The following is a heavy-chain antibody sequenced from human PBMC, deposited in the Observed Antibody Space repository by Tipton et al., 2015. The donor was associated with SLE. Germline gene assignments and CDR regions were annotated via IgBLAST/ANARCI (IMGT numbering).Heavy chain of an antibody. J-gene: IGHJ4*02. V-gene: IGHV3-23*01. Sequence: GSLRLSCTASGFSVSDNYMTWVRQAPGKGLEWVSAISSSSGSTYYGDSVKGRFTISRDNSKNTLYLQMNSLRAEDTAVYYCAKELRDYSISWPFDNWGQGALVTVSS. CDR2: ISSSSGST. CDR3: AKELRDYSISWPFDN. D-gene: IGHD6-13*01. CDR1: GFSVSDNY.